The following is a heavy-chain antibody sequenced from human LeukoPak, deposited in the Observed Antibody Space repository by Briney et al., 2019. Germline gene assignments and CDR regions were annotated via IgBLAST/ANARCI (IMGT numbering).Heavy chain of an antibody. CDR1: GFTFSSYG. D-gene: IGHD1-26*01. V-gene: IGHV3-23*01. Sequence: GGSLRLSCAASGFTFSSYGMSWVRQAPGKGLEWVSAISTSGGSTYYAASVKGRFSISRDNSKNTVYLQMNSLRAEDTAVYYCARDLREHGVFDIWGQGTMVTVSS. CDR3: ARDLREHGVFDI. J-gene: IGHJ3*02. CDR2: ISTSGGST.